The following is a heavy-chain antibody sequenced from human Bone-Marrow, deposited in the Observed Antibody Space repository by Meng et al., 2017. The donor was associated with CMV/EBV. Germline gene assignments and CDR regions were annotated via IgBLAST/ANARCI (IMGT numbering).Heavy chain of an antibody. V-gene: IGHV3-53*05. CDR2: IYRDGST. CDR3: AKLGRDIVVAPTTSVDY. J-gene: IGHJ4*02. CDR1: GFAVSSNY. D-gene: IGHD2-2*01. Sequence: GESLKISCAASGFAVSSNYMTWVRQVPGKGLEWVSLIYRDGSTFYLDSVKGRFTISRDDSENTLYLQMNSLRAEDTAIYYCAKLGRDIVVAPTTSVDYWGQGTLVTVSS.